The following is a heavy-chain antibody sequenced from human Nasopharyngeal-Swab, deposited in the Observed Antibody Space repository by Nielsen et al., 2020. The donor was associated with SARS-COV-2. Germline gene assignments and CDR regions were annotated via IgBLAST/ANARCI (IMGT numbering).Heavy chain of an antibody. V-gene: IGHV3-33*01. CDR3: ARDRGNSEPIDH. CDR2: IWHDGAYR. J-gene: IGHJ4*02. D-gene: IGHD1-14*01. CDR1: GFTFSSYG. Sequence: SCAASGFTFSSYGMHWVRQAPGKGLEWVAVIWHDGAYRYYADSLKGRFTISRDNSKNTLYLEMNSLTAEDTALYICARDRGNSEPIDHWGQGTLVTVAS.